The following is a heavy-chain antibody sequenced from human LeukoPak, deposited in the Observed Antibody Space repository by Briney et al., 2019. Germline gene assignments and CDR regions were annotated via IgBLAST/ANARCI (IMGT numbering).Heavy chain of an antibody. V-gene: IGHV1-8*03. D-gene: IGHD3/OR15-3a*01. J-gene: IGHJ6*03. Sequence: ASVKVSCKASGYTFTSYDINWVRQATGQGLEWMGWMNPNSGNTGYAQKFQGRVTITRNTSISTAYMELSSLRSEDTAVYYCARGWTPYYYYYYMDVWGKGTTVTVSS. CDR3: ARGWTPYYYYYYMDV. CDR1: GYTFTSYD. CDR2: MNPNSGNT.